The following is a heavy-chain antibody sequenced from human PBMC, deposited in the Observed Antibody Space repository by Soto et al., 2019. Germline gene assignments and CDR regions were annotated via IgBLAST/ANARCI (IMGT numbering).Heavy chain of an antibody. CDR1: GGTFSSYA. Sequence: SVKVSCKASGGTFSSYAISWVRQAPGRGLEWMGGIIPIFGTANYAQKFQGRVTITADESTSTAYMELSSLRSEDTAVYYCARDYERFGELAYYYYGMDVWGQGTTVTVSS. J-gene: IGHJ6*02. V-gene: IGHV1-69*13. D-gene: IGHD3-10*01. CDR3: ARDYERFGELAYYYYGMDV. CDR2: IIPIFGTA.